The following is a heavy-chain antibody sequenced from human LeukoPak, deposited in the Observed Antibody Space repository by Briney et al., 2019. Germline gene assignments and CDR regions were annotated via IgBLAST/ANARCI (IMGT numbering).Heavy chain of an antibody. J-gene: IGHJ3*02. D-gene: IGHD6-13*01. CDR3: AREGLAAEDTDLAFDI. Sequence: ASVKVSCKASGYTFTGYYMHWVRQAPGQGLEWMGWINPNSGGTDYAQKFQGRVTMTRDTSISTAYMELSRLRSDDTAVYYCAREGLAAEDTDLAFDIWGQGTMVTVSS. CDR2: INPNSGGT. CDR1: GYTFTGYY. V-gene: IGHV1-2*02.